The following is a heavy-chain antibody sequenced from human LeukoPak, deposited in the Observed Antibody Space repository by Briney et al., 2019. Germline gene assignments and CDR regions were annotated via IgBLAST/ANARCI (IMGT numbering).Heavy chain of an antibody. J-gene: IGHJ6*03. D-gene: IGHD4-11*01. Sequence: ASVKACCKASGYIFTYYFIHWVRQAPGQGLEWKGIINPSGGNTNYAQKFQGRVTMNRDTSTSTVYMELSSLRSEDTAVYYCARNYRFALDYYYMDVWGKGTTVTISS. CDR2: INPSGGNT. CDR1: GYIFTYYF. CDR3: ARNYRFALDYYYMDV. V-gene: IGHV1-46*01.